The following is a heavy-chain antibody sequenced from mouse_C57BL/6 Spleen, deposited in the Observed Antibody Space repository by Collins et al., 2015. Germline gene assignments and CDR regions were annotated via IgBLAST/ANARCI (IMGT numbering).Heavy chain of an antibody. CDR1: GYTFTTYG. CDR2: INTYSGVP. J-gene: IGHJ4*01. Sequence: QIQLVQSGPELKKPGETVKISCKASGYTFTTYGMSWVKQAPGKGLKWMGWINTYSGVPTYADDFKGRFAFSLETSASTAYLQINNLKNEDTATYFCARGLGRDYYAMDYWGQGTSVTVSS. D-gene: IGHD4-1*01. CDR3: ARGLGRDYYAMDY. V-gene: IGHV9-3*01.